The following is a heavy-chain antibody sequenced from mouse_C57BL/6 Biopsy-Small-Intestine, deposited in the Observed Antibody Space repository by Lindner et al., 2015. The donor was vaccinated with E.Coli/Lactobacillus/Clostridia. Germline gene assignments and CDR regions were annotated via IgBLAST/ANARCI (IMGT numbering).Heavy chain of an antibody. D-gene: IGHD2-12*01. V-gene: IGHV1-22*01. Sequence: VQLQESGPELVKPGASVKVSCKASGYTFTDYNMHWVKQSHGKSLEWIGYINPNNGGTSYNQKFKGKATLTVNKSSSTAYMELRSLTSEDSAVYYCARPYYSGYWYFDVWGTGTTVTVSS. CDR2: INPNNGGT. CDR1: GYTFTDYN. CDR3: ARPYYSGYWYFDV. J-gene: IGHJ1*03.